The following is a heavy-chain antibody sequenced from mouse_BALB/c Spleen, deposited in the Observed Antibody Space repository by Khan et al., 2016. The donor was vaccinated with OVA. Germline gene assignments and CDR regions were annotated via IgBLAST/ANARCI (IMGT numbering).Heavy chain of an antibody. CDR1: GYTFTTAG. D-gene: IGHD2-14*01. V-gene: IGHV9-4*02. CDR3: ARGGVAYYRNDVGAMEY. Sequence: QIQLVQSGPELKKPGETVRISCKASGYTFTTAGIQWVQKMPGKGLKWIGWINTHSGVPKYAEDFKGRFAFSLEISVNTAYLQITNLKNEDTATYFCARGGVAYYRNDVGAMEYWGQGTSVTVSS. J-gene: IGHJ4*01. CDR2: INTHSGVP.